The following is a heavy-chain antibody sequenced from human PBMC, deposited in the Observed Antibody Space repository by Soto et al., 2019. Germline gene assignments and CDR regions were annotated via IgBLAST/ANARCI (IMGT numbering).Heavy chain of an antibody. D-gene: IGHD6-19*01. CDR2: IHGGTGNT. V-gene: IGHV1-3*01. Sequence: QVQLVQSGAEVKKPGASVKVSCKASGYPFINFAIHWVRQAPGQRLEWMGWIHGGTGNTKYSEKFQDRVTITRDTFASIVYMELSRLRSDDTAVYYCARGPPTGSSGWFYFDSWGQGPLVTVSS. J-gene: IGHJ4*02. CDR1: GYPFINFA. CDR3: ARGPPTGSSGWFYFDS.